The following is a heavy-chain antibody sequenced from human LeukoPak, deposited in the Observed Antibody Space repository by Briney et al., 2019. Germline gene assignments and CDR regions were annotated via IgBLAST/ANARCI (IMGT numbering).Heavy chain of an antibody. J-gene: IGHJ3*02. Sequence: ASVKVSCKASGYTFTGYYMHWVRQAPGQGLEWMGWINPNSGGTNYAQKFQGRVTMTRDTSISTAYMELSRLRSDDTAVYYCARDGSSGYHDAFDIWGQGTMVTVSS. CDR3: ARDGSSGYHDAFDI. CDR2: INPNSGGT. V-gene: IGHV1-2*02. CDR1: GYTFTGYY. D-gene: IGHD3-22*01.